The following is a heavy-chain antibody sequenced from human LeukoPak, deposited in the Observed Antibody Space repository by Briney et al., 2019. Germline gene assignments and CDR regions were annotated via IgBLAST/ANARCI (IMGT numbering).Heavy chain of an antibody. J-gene: IGHJ5*02. Sequence: TLSLTCTVSGGSISSRDYYWSWIRQHPGKGLEWIGYISYSGSPRYNPSLKSRVTISLDTSKNQFSLKLNSMTAADTAVYYCARDGWYRNFFDPWGQGTLVTVSS. CDR3: ARDGWYRNFFDP. CDR1: GGSISSRDYY. D-gene: IGHD6-19*01. CDR2: ISYSGSP. V-gene: IGHV4-31*03.